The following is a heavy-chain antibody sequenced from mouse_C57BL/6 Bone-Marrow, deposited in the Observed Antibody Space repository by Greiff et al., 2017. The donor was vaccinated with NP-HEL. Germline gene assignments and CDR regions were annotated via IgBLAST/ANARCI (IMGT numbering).Heavy chain of an antibody. CDR2: IYPRSGNT. CDR3: ARHYSISEGFAY. J-gene: IGHJ3*01. D-gene: IGHD2-5*01. V-gene: IGHV1-81*01. Sequence: QVQLQQSGAELARPGASVKLSCKASGYTFTSYGISWVKQRTGQGLEWIGEIYPRSGNTYYNEKFKGKATLTADKSSSTAYMELRSLTSEDSAVYFCARHYSISEGFAYWGQGTLVTVSA. CDR1: GYTFTSYG.